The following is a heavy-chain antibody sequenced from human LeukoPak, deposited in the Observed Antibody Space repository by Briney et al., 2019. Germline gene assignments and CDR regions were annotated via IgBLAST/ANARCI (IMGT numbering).Heavy chain of an antibody. CDR3: ARDVVTVTKGFDI. J-gene: IGHJ3*02. V-gene: IGHV4-59*11. D-gene: IGHD4-17*01. CDR2: ISYIGST. CDR1: TDSFSSHY. Sequence: APETLSLTCAVSTDSFSSHYWTWIRQPPGKGLEWIGYISYIGSTNYNPSLKSRVTISIDTSKNQFSLKLSSVTAADTAVYYCARDVVTVTKGFDIWGQGTMVSVSS.